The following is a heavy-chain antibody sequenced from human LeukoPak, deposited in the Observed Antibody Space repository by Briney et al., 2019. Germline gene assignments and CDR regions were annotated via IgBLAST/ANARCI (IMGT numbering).Heavy chain of an antibody. Sequence: GGSLRLSCAASGFTFSIYGMHWVRQAPGKGLEWVAFIPYDGSNKYYADSVKGRFTISRDNSKNTLFLQMNSLRAEDTAVYYCAKVNSGWAFDYWGQGTLVTVSS. CDR3: AKVNSGWAFDY. CDR2: IPYDGSNK. J-gene: IGHJ4*02. CDR1: GFTFSIYG. D-gene: IGHD6-19*01. V-gene: IGHV3-30*02.